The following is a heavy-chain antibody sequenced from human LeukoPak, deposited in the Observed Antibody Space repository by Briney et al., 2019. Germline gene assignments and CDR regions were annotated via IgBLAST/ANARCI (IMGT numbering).Heavy chain of an antibody. CDR1: GFTFSSYA. CDR2: ISDSGDYT. V-gene: IGHV3-23*01. CDR3: AKDTSIGKYCTNGVCSSFDY. Sequence: PGGSLRLSCAGSGFTFSSYAMSWLRQAPGQGLEWVSVISDSGDYTSYADSVRGRFTISRDNSRNTLYLQMISLRPEDTAVYYCAKDTSIGKYCTNGVCSSFDYWGQGTLVTVSS. J-gene: IGHJ4*02. D-gene: IGHD2-8*01.